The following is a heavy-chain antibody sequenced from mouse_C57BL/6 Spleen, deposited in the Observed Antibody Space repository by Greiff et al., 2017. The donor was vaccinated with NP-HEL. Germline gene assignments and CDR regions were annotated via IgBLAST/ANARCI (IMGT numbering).Heavy chain of an antibody. V-gene: IGHV2-9-1*01. D-gene: IGHD2-5*01. CDR3: ARVYSNYGYAMDY. CDR2: IWTGGGT. CDR1: GFSLTSYA. Sequence: VKLVESGPGLVAPSQSLSITCTVSGFSLTSYAISWVRQPPGKGLEWLGVIWTGGGTNYNSALKSRLSISKDNSKSQVFLKMNSLQTDDTARYYCARVYSNYGYAMDYWGQGTSVTVSS. J-gene: IGHJ4*01.